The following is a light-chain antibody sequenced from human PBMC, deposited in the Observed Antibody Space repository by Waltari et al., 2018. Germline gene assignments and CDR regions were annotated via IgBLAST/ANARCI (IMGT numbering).Light chain of an antibody. V-gene: IGLV7-46*01. CDR1: TGAVTRGPY. CDR3: WLAYTGGIVV. J-gene: IGLJ2*01. Sequence: QAVVTQEPSLTVSPGGTVTLTCGSSTGAVTRGPYPYWLQQKPGQAPRTLIYDSYIKQSWTPARFSASLVGGKAVLTLSGAQAEDEAKYYCWLAYTGGIVVFGGGTELAVL. CDR2: DSY.